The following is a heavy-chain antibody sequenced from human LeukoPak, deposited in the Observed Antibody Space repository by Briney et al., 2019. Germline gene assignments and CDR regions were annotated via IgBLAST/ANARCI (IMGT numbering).Heavy chain of an antibody. D-gene: IGHD3-22*01. V-gene: IGHV3-9*01. Sequence: GGSLRLSCAASGFTFDDYAMHWVRQAPGKGLEWVSGISWNSGSIGYADSVKGRFTISRDNAKNSLYLQMNSLRAEDTAVYYCAREDTSSGYFRTSNNDYWGQGTLVTVSS. CDR2: ISWNSGSI. CDR3: AREDTSSGYFRTSNNDY. J-gene: IGHJ4*02. CDR1: GFTFDDYA.